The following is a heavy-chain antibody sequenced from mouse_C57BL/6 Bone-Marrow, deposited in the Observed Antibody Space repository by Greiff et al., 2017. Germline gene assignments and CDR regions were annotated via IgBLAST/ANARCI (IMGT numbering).Heavy chain of an antibody. CDR1: GYTFTDYE. J-gene: IGHJ2*01. CDR3: TPYDFYYFGY. Sequence: QVQLQQSGAELVRPGASVTLSCKASGYTFTDYEMHWVKQTPVHGLEWIGAIDPETGGTAYNQKFKGKAILTADKSSSTAYMELRSLTSEDSAVYYCTPYDFYYFGYWGQGTTLTVSS. CDR2: IDPETGGT. D-gene: IGHD2-4*01. V-gene: IGHV1-15*01.